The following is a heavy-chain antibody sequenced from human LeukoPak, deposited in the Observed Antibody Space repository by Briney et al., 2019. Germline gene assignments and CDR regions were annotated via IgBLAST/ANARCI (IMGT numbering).Heavy chain of an antibody. D-gene: IGHD2-2*01. CDR1: RFTFSNYE. CDR3: AREGVVVSAAVDY. CDR2: ISISGSTI. Sequence: PGGSLRLSCAASRFTFSNYEMNWVRQAPGKGLEWVSYISISGSTIYYAGSVKGRFTISRDNAKNSLYLQMNSLRAEDTAAYYCAREGVVVSAAVDYWGQGTLVTVSS. J-gene: IGHJ4*02. V-gene: IGHV3-48*03.